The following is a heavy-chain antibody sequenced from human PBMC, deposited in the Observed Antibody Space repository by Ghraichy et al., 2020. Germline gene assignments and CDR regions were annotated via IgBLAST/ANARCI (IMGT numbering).Heavy chain of an antibody. Sequence: LNISCAASGFTFSSYGMHWVRQAPGKGLEWVAVIWYDGSNKYYADSVKGRFTISRDNSKNTLYLQMNSLRAEDTAVYYCARDFTAAGLHYYYMDVWGKGTTVTVSS. V-gene: IGHV3-33*01. CDR3: ARDFTAAGLHYYYMDV. D-gene: IGHD6-13*01. CDR2: IWYDGSNK. J-gene: IGHJ6*03. CDR1: GFTFSSYG.